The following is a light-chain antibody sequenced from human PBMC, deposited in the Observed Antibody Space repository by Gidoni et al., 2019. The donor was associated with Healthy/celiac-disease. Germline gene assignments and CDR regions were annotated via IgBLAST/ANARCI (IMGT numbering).Light chain of an antibody. CDR1: QSISSY. Sequence: DIQMTQSPSSLSASVGDRVTITCRASQSISSYLNWYQQKPGKAPKLLIYAASSLQSGVPSRFSGSGSETDFTLTISSLQPEDFATYSCQQSYSTPYTFGQGTKLEIK. CDR3: QQSYSTPYT. CDR2: AAS. J-gene: IGKJ2*01. V-gene: IGKV1-39*01.